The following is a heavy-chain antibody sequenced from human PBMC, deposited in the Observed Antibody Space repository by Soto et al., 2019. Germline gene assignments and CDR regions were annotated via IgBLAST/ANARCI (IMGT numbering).Heavy chain of an antibody. CDR2: ISAYNGNT. CDR3: ARDSGYGDYEAFVDV. D-gene: IGHD4-17*01. CDR1: GYTFTSYG. V-gene: IGHV1-18*01. Sequence: QVQLVQSGAEVKKPGASVKVSCKASGYTFTSYGISWERQAPGQGLEWMGWISAYNGNTNYAQKLQGRVTMTTDTSTSTACMELRSLRSDDTAVYYCARDSGYGDYEAFVDVWGQGTTVTVSS. J-gene: IGHJ6*02.